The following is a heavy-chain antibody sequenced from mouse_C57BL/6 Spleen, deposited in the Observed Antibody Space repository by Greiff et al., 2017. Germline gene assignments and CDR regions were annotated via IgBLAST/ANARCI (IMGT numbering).Heavy chain of an antibody. J-gene: IGHJ3*01. CDR3: AREGYGGALFAY. V-gene: IGHV1-80*01. CDR2: IYPGDGDT. Sequence: QVQLQQSGAELVKPGASVKISCKASGYAFSSYWMNWVKQRPGKGLEWIGQIYPGDGDTNYNGKFKGKATLTADKSSSTAYMQLSSLTSEDSAVYFCAREGYGGALFAYWGQGTLVTVSS. CDR1: GYAFSSYW. D-gene: IGHD2-2*01.